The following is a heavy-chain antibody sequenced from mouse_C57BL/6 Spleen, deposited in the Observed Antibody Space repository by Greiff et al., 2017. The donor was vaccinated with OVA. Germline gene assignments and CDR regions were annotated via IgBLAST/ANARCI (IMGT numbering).Heavy chain of an antibody. CDR1: GYTFTSYW. J-gene: IGHJ1*03. CDR3: ARKGIYYDYWYFDV. CDR2: IDPSDSYT. V-gene: IGHV1-50*01. Sequence: QVQLQQPGAELVKPGASVKLSCKASGYTFTSYWMQWVKQRPGQGLEWIGEIDPSDSYTNYNQKFKGKATLTVDTSSSTAYMQLSSLTSEDSAVYYCARKGIYYDYWYFDVWGTGTTVTVSS. D-gene: IGHD2-4*01.